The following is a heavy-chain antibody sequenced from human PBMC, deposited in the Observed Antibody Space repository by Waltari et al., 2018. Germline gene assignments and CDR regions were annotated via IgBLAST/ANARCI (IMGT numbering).Heavy chain of an antibody. CDR3: AKGGGGTRDGMDV. D-gene: IGHD2-2*01. CDR2: IANSGTP. CDR1: GGSMTSDYSY. Sequence: QVQLQQSGPGLVKPSQTLTLICTVSGGSMTSDYSYWSWIRQPPGKGLAWIGFIANSGTPYYNPSLKRVVEMSRDTSKNQCSLKVNSVTAADTAVYYGAKGGGGTRDGMDVWGQGTTVTVSS. V-gene: IGHV4-31*01. J-gene: IGHJ6*02.